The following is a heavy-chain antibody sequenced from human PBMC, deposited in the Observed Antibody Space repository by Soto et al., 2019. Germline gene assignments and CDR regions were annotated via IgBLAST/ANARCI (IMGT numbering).Heavy chain of an antibody. CDR2: IYYSGST. D-gene: IGHD6-13*01. CDR3: AREWANKVAAPIDY. J-gene: IGHJ4*02. CDR1: GRSISRGDYY. V-gene: IGHV4-30-4*01. Sequence: QVQLQESGPGLVKPSQTLSLTCTVSGRSISRGDYYWSWIRQPPGKGVAWIGYIYYSGSTYYNPSLKCRVTISVDTSKHQFSLKLSAVTAADTAVYYCAREWANKVAAPIDYWVQGILVTVSS.